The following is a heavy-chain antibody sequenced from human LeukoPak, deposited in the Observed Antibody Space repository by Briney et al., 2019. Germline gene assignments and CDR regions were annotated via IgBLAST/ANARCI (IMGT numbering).Heavy chain of an antibody. D-gene: IGHD3-22*01. V-gene: IGHV4-39*01. J-gene: IGHJ2*01. Sequence: SETLSLTCTVCGGSISSSSYYWGWIRQPPGKGLEWIRSIYYSGSTYYNPSLKSRVTISVGTSKNQFSLKLSSVTAADTAVYYCARHVLRGYLNYWYFDLWGRGTLVTVSS. CDR3: ARHVLRGYLNYWYFDL. CDR2: IYYSGST. CDR1: GGSISSSSYY.